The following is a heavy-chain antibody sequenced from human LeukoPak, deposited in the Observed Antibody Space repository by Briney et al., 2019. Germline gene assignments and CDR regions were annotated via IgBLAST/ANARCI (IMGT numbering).Heavy chain of an antibody. V-gene: IGHV4-4*07. CDR2: IYTSGST. J-gene: IGHJ1*01. D-gene: IGHD1-26*01. CDR1: GGSISSYY. CDR3: ARGTREQSGSYEYFQY. Sequence: SETLSLTRTVSGGSISSYYWSWIRQPAGKGLEWIGRIYTSGSTNYNPSLKSRVTMSVDTSKNQFSLKLSSVTAADTAVYYCARGTREQSGSYEYFQYWGQGTLVTVSS.